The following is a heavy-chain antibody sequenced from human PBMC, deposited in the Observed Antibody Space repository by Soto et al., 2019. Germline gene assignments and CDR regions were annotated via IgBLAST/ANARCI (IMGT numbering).Heavy chain of an antibody. V-gene: IGHV3-30*18. CDR1: GLTFSIYG. J-gene: IGHJ6*02. Sequence: GGSLRLSCAASGLTFSIYGMHSVRQAPGKGLEWLAVISYDGSDKYYADSVKGRFTISRDNSQNTLYLQMNSLRAEDTSVYYCAKDRGAYYYGVDVWGQGTTVTVSS. CDR2: ISYDGSDK. D-gene: IGHD4-17*01. CDR3: AKDRGAYYYGVDV.